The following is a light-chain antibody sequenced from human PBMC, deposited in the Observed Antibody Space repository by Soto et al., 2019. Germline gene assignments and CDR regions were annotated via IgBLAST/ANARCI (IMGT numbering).Light chain of an antibody. CDR3: QQANSFPFT. V-gene: IGKV1-12*02. CDR1: QGISTL. J-gene: IGKJ4*01. Sequence: DIQMTQSPSSVSASVGDRVTITCRASQGISTLLSWYQQKPGKAPKLLIYDTSSFQSGVPSRFSGSRSGTDFTLTISSLQPEDFATYFCQQANSFPFTFGGGTKVDIK. CDR2: DTS.